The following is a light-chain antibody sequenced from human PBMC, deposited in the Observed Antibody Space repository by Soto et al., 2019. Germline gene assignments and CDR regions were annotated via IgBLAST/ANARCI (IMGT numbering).Light chain of an antibody. CDR2: EVA. V-gene: IGLV2-14*01. J-gene: IGLJ2*01. CDR3: SSYTDSNTVP. Sequence: QSALTQPASVSGSPGQSITISCTGTSSDVGAYNYVSWYQHHPGKAPKLIIYEVANRPSGVSNRFSGSKSGNTASLTISGLQAEDEADYYCSSYTDSNTVPFGGGTKLTVL. CDR1: SSDVGAYNY.